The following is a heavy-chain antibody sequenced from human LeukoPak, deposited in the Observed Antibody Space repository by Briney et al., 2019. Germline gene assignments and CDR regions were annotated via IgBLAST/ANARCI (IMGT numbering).Heavy chain of an antibody. CDR2: IIPIFGTA. Sequence: ASVKVSCKASGGTFSSYAISWVRQAPGQGLEWMGGIIPIFGTANYAQKFQDRVTITADKSTSTAYMELSSLRSEDTAVYYCARRAGAYSHLYDYWGQGTLVTVSS. V-gene: IGHV1-69*06. CDR1: GGTFSSYA. D-gene: IGHD4/OR15-4a*01. CDR3: ARRAGAYSHLYDY. J-gene: IGHJ4*02.